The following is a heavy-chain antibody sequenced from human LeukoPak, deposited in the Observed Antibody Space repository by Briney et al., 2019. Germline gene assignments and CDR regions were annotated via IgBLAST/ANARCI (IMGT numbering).Heavy chain of an antibody. CDR2: IYYSGST. J-gene: IGHJ4*02. V-gene: IGHV4-31*03. CDR1: GGSISSGDYY. Sequence: SQTLSLTCTVSGGSISSGDYYWSWIRQHPGTGLEWIGNIYYSGSTYHNPSLKSRVTISVDTSKSQFSLKLSSVTAADTAVYYCAREGYDSSYYYYLDYWGQGTLVTVSS. D-gene: IGHD3-22*01. CDR3: AREGYDSSYYYYLDY.